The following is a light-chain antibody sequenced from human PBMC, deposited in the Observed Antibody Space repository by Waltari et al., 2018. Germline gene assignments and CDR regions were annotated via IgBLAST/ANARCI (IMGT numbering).Light chain of an antibody. CDR2: EVS. V-gene: IGLV2-18*02. CDR3: SSYTSSSTWV. Sequence: QSALTQPPSVSGSPGQSVTISCPGTTSDVGSYNRVSWYQPPPGTAPKLMFYEVSNRPSGVPDRFSGSKSGNTASLTISGLQAEDEADYYCSSYTSSSTWVFGGGTKLTVL. J-gene: IGLJ3*02. CDR1: TSDVGSYNR.